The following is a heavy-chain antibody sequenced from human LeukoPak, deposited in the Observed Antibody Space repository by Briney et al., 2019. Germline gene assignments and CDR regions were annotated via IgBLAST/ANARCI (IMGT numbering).Heavy chain of an antibody. V-gene: IGHV3-11*06. CDR3: ARDSRSGWSDY. CDR2: ISSSSSNT. Sequence: GRSLRLSCAASGFTFSDYYMSWIRQAPGKGLEWVSYISSSSSNTDYADSVRGRFTISRDNAKNSLFLQMSSVRAEDTAVYYCARDSRSGWSDYWGQGTLVTVSS. CDR1: GFTFSDYY. J-gene: IGHJ4*02. D-gene: IGHD6-19*01.